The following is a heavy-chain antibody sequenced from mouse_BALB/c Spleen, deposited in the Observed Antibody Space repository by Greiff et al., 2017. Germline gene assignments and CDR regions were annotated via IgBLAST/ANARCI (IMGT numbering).Heavy chain of an antibody. J-gene: IGHJ2*01. V-gene: IGHV1-9*01. D-gene: IGHD2-1*01. Sequence: QVQLKQSGAELMKPGASVKISCKATGYTFSSYWIEWVKQRPGHGLEWIGEILPGSGSTNYNEKFKGKATFTADTSSNTAYMQLSSLTSEDSAVYYCARDYGNLYYFDYWGQGTTLTVSS. CDR1: GYTFSSYW. CDR2: ILPGSGST. CDR3: ARDYGNLYYFDY.